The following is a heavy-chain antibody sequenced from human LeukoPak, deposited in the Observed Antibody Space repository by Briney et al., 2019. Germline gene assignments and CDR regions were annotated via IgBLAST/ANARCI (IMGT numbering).Heavy chain of an antibody. CDR1: GYTFRNYY. Sequence: GASVKLSCKTSGYTFRNYYIHWVRQAPGQGLEWMGVIGPVLGATTYAQKFQGRLTLTRDLSTATAYMELSSLRSEDTAVYYCARGLGQLVFYYYYMDVWGKGTTVTVSS. V-gene: IGHV1-46*01. J-gene: IGHJ6*03. CDR2: IGPVLGAT. CDR3: ARGLGQLVFYYYYMDV. D-gene: IGHD6-6*01.